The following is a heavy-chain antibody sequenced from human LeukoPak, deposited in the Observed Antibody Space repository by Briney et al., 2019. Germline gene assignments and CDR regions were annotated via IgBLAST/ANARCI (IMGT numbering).Heavy chain of an antibody. Sequence: SETLSLTCTVSGGSISSYYWSWIRQPPGKGLEWIGYIYYSGSTNYNPTLKSRVTISVDTSKNQFPLKLSSVTAADTAVYYCARAGFVSAVDYWGQGTLVTVSS. CDR3: ARAGFVSAVDY. CDR2: IYYSGST. V-gene: IGHV4-59*01. J-gene: IGHJ4*02. D-gene: IGHD5/OR15-5a*01. CDR1: GGSISSYY.